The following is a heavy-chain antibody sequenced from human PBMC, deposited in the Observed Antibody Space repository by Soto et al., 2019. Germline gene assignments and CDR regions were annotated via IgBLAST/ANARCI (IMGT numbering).Heavy chain of an antibody. CDR3: AKNLDSITVSGFDF. Sequence: EVQLVESGGGLVKPGGSLRLSCAASGFSFTNAWMSWVRQAPGKGLEWVGRIKSKTDGGTTDYAAPVKGRFTISRHDSKSTLYLQMNSLKTEDTAVYYCAKNLDSITVSGFDFWGQGTLVTVSS. CDR1: GFSFTNAW. J-gene: IGHJ4*02. V-gene: IGHV3-15*01. D-gene: IGHD6-19*01. CDR2: IKSKTDGGTT.